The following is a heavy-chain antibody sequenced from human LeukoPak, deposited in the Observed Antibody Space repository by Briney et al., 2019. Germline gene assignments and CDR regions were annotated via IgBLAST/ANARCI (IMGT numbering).Heavy chain of an antibody. D-gene: IGHD5-18*01. Sequence: SVKVSCKASGYTFTSYDISWVRQAPGQGLEWMGGIIPIFGTANYAQKFQGRVTITADESTSTVYMELSSLRSEDTAVYYCARDRGYSYAKKSSEYYYMDVWGKGTTVTISS. J-gene: IGHJ6*03. V-gene: IGHV1-69*13. CDR2: IIPIFGTA. CDR1: GYTFTSYD. CDR3: ARDRGYSYAKKSSEYYYMDV.